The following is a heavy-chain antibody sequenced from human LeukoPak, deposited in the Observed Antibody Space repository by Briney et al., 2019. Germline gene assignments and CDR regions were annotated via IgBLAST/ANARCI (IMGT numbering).Heavy chain of an antibody. J-gene: IGHJ3*02. Sequence: AVKVSCKASGYTFTSYGISWVRQAPGQGLEWMGGIIPIFGTANYAQKFQGRVTITADKSTSTAYMELSSLRSEDTAVYYCARDSTYYYYDSSGHGDDAFDIWGQGTMVTVSS. CDR2: IIPIFGTA. D-gene: IGHD3-22*01. V-gene: IGHV1-69*06. CDR3: ARDSTYYYYDSSGHGDDAFDI. CDR1: GYTFTSYG.